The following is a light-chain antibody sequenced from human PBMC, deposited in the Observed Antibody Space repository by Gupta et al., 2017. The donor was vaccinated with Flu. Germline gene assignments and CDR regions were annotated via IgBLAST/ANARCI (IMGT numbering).Light chain of an antibody. J-gene: IGLJ1*01. V-gene: IGLV1-40*01. CDR3: RSYDSSLSGSRV. CDR2: GNS. CDR1: SPNIGAGYD. Sequence: SVLTQPPSVSGAPGQRVTISCTGSSPNIGAGYDVHWYQQLPGTAPKLLIYGNSNRPSGVPDRFSGSKSGTSASLAITGLQAEDEADYYCRSYDSSLSGSRVFGTGTKVTVL.